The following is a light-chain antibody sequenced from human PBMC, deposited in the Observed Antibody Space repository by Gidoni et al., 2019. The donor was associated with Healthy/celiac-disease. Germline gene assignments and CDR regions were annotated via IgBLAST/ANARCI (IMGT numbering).Light chain of an antibody. CDR3: NSRDSSGKDLV. CDR2: GKN. V-gene: IGLV3-19*01. CDR1: SLRSYY. J-gene: IGLJ2*01. Sequence: SSELTQHPAVSLALGQTVRITCQGDSLRSYYASWYQQKPGQAPVLVIYGKNNRPSGIPDRFSGSSSGNTASLTSTGAQAEDEADYYCNSRDSSGKDLVFGGGTKLTVL.